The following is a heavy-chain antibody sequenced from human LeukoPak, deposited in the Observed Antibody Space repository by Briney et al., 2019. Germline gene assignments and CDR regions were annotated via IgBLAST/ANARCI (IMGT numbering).Heavy chain of an antibody. Sequence: GASVKVSCKASGGTFSRYAISWVRQAPGQGLEWMGGIIPIFGTANYAQKFQGRVTITTDESTSTAYMELSSLRSEDTAVYYCARALDYYENYFDYWGQGTLVTVSS. CDR1: GGTFSRYA. J-gene: IGHJ4*02. D-gene: IGHD3-22*01. CDR3: ARALDYYENYFDY. V-gene: IGHV1-69*05. CDR2: IIPIFGTA.